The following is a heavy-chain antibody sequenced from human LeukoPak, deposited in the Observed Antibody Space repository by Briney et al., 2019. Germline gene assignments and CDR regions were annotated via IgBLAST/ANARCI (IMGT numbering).Heavy chain of an antibody. D-gene: IGHD3-3*02. CDR1: GVSVSVIY. CDR3: ARVGDHFHWYLDL. J-gene: IGHJ2*01. V-gene: IGHV3-53*01. Sequence: ETLTLSCAASGVSVSVIYINWIRQAPGKGLEWVSILYSGSDTYYADSVKGRFTISRDSSKNMLFLHMNSLRVEDTAVYYCARVGDHFHWYLDLWGRGTLVTVSS. CDR2: LYSGSDT.